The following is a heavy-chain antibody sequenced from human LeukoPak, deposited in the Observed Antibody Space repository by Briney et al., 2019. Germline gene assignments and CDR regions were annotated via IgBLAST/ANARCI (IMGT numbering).Heavy chain of an antibody. Sequence: GGSLRLSCAASAFTFSIYSMNWVRQAPGKGLEWVSSISSSSLYIYYADSVKGRFTISRDNAKNSLYLQMNSLRAEDTAVYYCARGLYSGYDKQLLCFYWGQGTLVTVSS. J-gene: IGHJ4*02. D-gene: IGHD5-12*01. CDR1: AFTFSIYS. V-gene: IGHV3-21*01. CDR2: ISSSSLYI. CDR3: ARGLYSGYDKQLLCFY.